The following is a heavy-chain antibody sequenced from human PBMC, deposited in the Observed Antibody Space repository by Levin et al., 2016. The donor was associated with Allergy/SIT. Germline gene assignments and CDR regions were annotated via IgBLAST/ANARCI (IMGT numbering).Heavy chain of an antibody. J-gene: IGHJ3*02. V-gene: IGHV4-34*01. CDR3: ARPHDYSGSYRDAFDI. CDR1: GGSFSGYY. CDR2: INHSGST. D-gene: IGHD1-26*01. Sequence: SETLSLTCAVYGGSFSGYYWSWIRQPPGKGLEWIGEINHSGSTNYNPSLKSRVTISVDTSKNQFSLKLSSVTAADTAVYYCARPHDYSGSYRDAFDIWGQGTMVTVSS.